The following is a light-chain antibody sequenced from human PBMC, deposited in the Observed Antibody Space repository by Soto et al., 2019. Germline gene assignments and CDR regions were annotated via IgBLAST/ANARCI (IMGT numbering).Light chain of an antibody. CDR2: DLS. V-gene: IGKV3-20*01. CDR3: EQYGSSPYA. CDR1: QSVTDYY. Sequence: MVLTQSQATPSLSPGERASLSCRASQSVTDYYLDWYQHKPGQAPMLLIYDLSTRATAIPARFSGSGSGTDISLTSTSLETEELAVYYWEQYGSSPYAFGQGTKLEIK. J-gene: IGKJ2*01.